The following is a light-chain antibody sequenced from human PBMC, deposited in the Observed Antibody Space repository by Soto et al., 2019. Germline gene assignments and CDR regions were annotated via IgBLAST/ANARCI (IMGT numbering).Light chain of an antibody. CDR1: SGHSNYV. CDR3: QTWDTGIRV. CDR2: LNSDGSH. Sequence: QSVLTQSPSASASLGASVKLTCTLSSGHSNYVIAWHQQQPEKGPRYLMKLNSDGSHSKGDGIPDRFSGSSSGAERYLTSSSLQSEDEADYYCQTWDTGIRVFGGGTKLTLL. V-gene: IGLV4-69*01. J-gene: IGLJ2*01.